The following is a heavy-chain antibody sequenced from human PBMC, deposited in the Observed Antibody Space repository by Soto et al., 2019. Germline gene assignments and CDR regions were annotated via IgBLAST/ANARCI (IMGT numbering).Heavy chain of an antibody. CDR2: ISYDGSNK. J-gene: IGHJ4*02. CDR3: AKDREQLALWETTDY. D-gene: IGHD6-6*01. Sequence: PGGSLRLSCAASGFTFSSYGMHWVRQAPGKGLEWVAVISYDGSNKYYADSVKGRFTISRDNSKNTLYLQMNSLRAEDTAVYYCAKDREQLALWETTDYWGQGTLVTVSS. CDR1: GFTFSSYG. V-gene: IGHV3-30*18.